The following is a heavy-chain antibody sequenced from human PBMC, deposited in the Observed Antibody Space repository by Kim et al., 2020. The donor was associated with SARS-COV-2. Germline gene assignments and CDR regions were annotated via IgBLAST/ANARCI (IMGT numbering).Heavy chain of an antibody. Sequence: ADTVKGRFTLSRDNSKNTLYLQMNSLGAEDTAVYCCASDAYRSSWYSHDYWGQGTLVTVSS. V-gene: IGHV3-30*14. CDR3: ASDAYRSSWYSHDY. D-gene: IGHD6-13*01. J-gene: IGHJ4*02.